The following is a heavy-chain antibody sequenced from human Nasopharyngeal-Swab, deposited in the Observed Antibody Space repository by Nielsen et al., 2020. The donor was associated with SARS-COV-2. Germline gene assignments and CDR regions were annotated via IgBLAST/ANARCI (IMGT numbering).Heavy chain of an antibody. V-gene: IGHV4-31*02. CDR2: IYYSGST. D-gene: IGHD3-3*01. Sequence: WIRQRPGKGLEWIGYIYYSGSTYYNPSLKSRVTISVDTSKNQFSLKLSSVTAADTAVYYCARVGLGRITIFGVVTRGGFDPWGQGTLVTVSS. CDR3: ARVGLGRITIFGVVTRGGFDP. J-gene: IGHJ5*02.